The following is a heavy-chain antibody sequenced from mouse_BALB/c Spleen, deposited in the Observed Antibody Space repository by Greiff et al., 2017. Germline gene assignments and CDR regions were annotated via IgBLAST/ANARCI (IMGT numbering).Heavy chain of an antibody. J-gene: IGHJ1*01. CDR3: TRRRDYYGSSYWYFDV. CDR2: INPSNGGT. Sequence: QVQLQQSGAELVKPGASVKLSCKASGYTFTSYYMYWVKQRPGQGLEWIGEINPSNGGTNFNEKFKSKATLTVDKSSSTAYMQLSSLTSEDSAVYYCTRRRDYYGSSYWYFDVWGAGTTVTVSS. CDR1: GYTFTSYY. D-gene: IGHD1-1*01. V-gene: IGHV1S81*02.